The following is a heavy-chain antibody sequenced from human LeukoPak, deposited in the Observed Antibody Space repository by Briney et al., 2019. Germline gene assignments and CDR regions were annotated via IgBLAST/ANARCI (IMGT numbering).Heavy chain of an antibody. J-gene: IGHJ4*02. Sequence: GGSVRLSCAASGFTFSDYGMHWVRQAPGKGLEWVALISYDGGNKFYADSVRDRFTISRDNSKNTLFLQMNSLRTEDTAMYYCAKVFEVRGARRPKDYWGQGTLVIVSS. V-gene: IGHV3-30*18. CDR3: AKVFEVRGARRPKDY. CDR1: GFTFSDYG. CDR2: ISYDGGNK. D-gene: IGHD3-10*01.